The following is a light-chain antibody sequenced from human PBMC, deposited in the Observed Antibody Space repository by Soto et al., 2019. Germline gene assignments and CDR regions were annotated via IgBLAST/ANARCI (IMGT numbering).Light chain of an antibody. CDR1: QSVTSRY. CDR2: GAS. Sequence: EIVLTQSPGTLSLSPGERATLSCRASQSVTSRYLAWYQQKHGQAPRLLIYGASNRATGIADRFSGSGSGTDFTRTISSLEPEDFAVYYCQQEGRTLTFGGGNKVEIK. CDR3: QQEGRTLT. J-gene: IGKJ4*01. V-gene: IGKV3-20*01.